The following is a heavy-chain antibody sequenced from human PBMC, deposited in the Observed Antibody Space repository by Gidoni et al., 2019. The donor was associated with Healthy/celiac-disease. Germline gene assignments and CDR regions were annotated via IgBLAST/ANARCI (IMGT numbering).Heavy chain of an antibody. Sequence: QVQLVQSGAEVKKPGASVKVSCKASGYTFTSYAMHWVRQAPGQRLEWMGWINAGNGNTKYSQKFQGRVTITRDTSASTAYMELSSLRSEDTAVYYCARAEEPGWEPPGGFDYWGQGTLVTVSS. CDR1: GYTFTSYA. CDR3: ARAEEPGWEPPGGFDY. J-gene: IGHJ4*02. CDR2: INAGNGNT. D-gene: IGHD1-26*01. V-gene: IGHV1-3*01.